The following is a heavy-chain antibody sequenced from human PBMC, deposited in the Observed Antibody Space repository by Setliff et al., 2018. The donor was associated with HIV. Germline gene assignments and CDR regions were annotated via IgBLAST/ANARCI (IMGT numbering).Heavy chain of an antibody. CDR3: AKIQNPQGYYYDSSGYYPHPGSPDY. J-gene: IGHJ4*02. CDR1: GFTFGDYA. Sequence: GGSLRLSCTASGFTFGDYAMSWVRQAPGKGLEWVAFIRYDGSNKYCADSVKGRFTISRDNSKNTLYLQMNSLRAEDTAVYYCAKIQNPQGYYYDSSGYYPHPGSPDYWGQGTLVTVSS. CDR2: IRYDGSNK. D-gene: IGHD3-22*01. V-gene: IGHV3-30*02.